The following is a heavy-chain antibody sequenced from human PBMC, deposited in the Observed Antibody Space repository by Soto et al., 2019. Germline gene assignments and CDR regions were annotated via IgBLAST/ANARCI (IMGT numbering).Heavy chain of an antibody. J-gene: IGHJ6*02. Sequence: PGESLKISCKGSGYSFTSYWIGWVRQMPGKGLEWMGTIYPGDSDTRYSPSFQGQVTISADKSISTAYLQWSSLKASDTAMYYCARRYYYDSSGHYYYYGMDVWGQGTTVTVSS. D-gene: IGHD3-22*01. V-gene: IGHV5-51*01. CDR3: ARRYYYDSSGHYYYYGMDV. CDR1: GYSFTSYW. CDR2: IYPGDSDT.